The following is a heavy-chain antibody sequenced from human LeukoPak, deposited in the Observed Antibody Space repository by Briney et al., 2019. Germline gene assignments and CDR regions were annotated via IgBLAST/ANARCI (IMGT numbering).Heavy chain of an antibody. Sequence: GGSLRLSCAASGFTFSSYGMHWVRQAPGKGLEWVAVKSYDGSNKYYADSVKGRFTISRDNSKNTLYLQMNSLRAEDTAVYYCARPDLDYWGQGTLVTVSS. V-gene: IGHV3-30*03. CDR2: KSYDGSNK. CDR3: ARPDLDY. CDR1: GFTFSSYG. J-gene: IGHJ4*02.